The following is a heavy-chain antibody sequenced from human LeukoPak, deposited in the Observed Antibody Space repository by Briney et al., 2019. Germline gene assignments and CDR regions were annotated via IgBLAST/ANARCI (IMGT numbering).Heavy chain of an antibody. CDR3: ASYKYYYDSSGYFAAFDY. Sequence: ASVKVSCKASGGTFSSYAISWVRQAPGQGLEWMGRIIPILGIANYAQKFQGRVTITADKSTSTAYTELSSLRSEDTAVYYCASYKYYYDSSGYFAAFDYWGQGTLVTVSS. V-gene: IGHV1-69*04. CDR2: IIPILGIA. CDR1: GGTFSSYA. J-gene: IGHJ4*02. D-gene: IGHD3-22*01.